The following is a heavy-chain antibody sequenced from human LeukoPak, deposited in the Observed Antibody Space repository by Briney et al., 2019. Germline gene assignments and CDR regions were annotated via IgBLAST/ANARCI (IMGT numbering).Heavy chain of an antibody. J-gene: IGHJ4*02. D-gene: IGHD2-15*01. CDR2: ITSSGRTR. CDR3: ARESPHCSGVSCFFDY. V-gene: IGHV3-11*04. CDR1: GFTVSSNY. Sequence: PGGSLRLSCAASGFTVSSNYMSWVRQAPGKGLEWVSYITSSGRTRYYADSVKGRFTLSRDNAKNSPYLQMNSLRAEDMAIYYCARESPHCSGVSCFFDYWGQGTLVTVSS.